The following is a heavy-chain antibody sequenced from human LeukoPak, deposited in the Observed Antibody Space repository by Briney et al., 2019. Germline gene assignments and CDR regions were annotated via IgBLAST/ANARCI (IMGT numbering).Heavy chain of an antibody. V-gene: IGHV4-39*01. D-gene: IGHD1-14*01. J-gene: IGHJ4*02. CDR3: ATNTSGRTFDY. CDR2: VYYSGST. CDR1: GGSVSSGSYY. Sequence: SETLSLTCTVSGGSVSSGSYYWGWIRLPPGKGLEWIGSVYYSGSTHYKPSLKSRLTMSVDTSRNQFSLKLTSVTAADTAVYYCATNTSGRTFDYWGQGTLVTVSS.